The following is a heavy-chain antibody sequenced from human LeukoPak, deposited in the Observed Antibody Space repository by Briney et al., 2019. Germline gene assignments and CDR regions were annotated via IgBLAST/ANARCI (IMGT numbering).Heavy chain of an antibody. V-gene: IGHV3-9*01. CDR3: AKHLTATNTYIFFGLDV. J-gene: IGHJ6*02. CDR2: INWNGGGT. Sequence: GGSLRLSCAATGYSFKDYGMHWVRQPPGKGLEWVSAINWNGGGTDYADSVKGRFTIFRDNAENSLYPQLSSLRPEDTALYYCAKHLTATNTYIFFGLDVWGQGTSVTVSS. CDR1: GYSFKDYG. D-gene: IGHD1-26*01.